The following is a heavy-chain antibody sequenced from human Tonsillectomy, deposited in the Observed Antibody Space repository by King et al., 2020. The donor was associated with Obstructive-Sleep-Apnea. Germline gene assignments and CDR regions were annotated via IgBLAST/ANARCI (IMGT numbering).Heavy chain of an antibody. J-gene: IGHJ3*02. D-gene: IGHD5-24*01. CDR2: ISRNSGGI. V-gene: IGHV3-9*01. Sequence: QLVQSGGGLVQPGRSLRLSCAASGFTFDDYAMHWVRQAPGKGLEWVSGISRNSGGIGYADSVKGRFTISRDNAKNSLYLQMNSLRTEDTALYYCAKDVDSGWLQPGSSRIAFDIWGQGTMVTVSS. CDR3: AKDVDSGWLQPGSSRIAFDI. CDR1: GFTFDDYA.